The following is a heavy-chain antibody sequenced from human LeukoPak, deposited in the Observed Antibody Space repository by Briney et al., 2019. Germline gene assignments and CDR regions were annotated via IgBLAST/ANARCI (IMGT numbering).Heavy chain of an antibody. Sequence: PGTSLRLSCAASGFTFSSYGMHWVRQAPGKGLEWVAVIWYDGSNRFYADSVKGRFTISRDTSKNTLFLQMNSLRAEDTAVYYCVRELPPVVKYYFDFWGQGTLVTVSS. CDR1: GFTFSSYG. V-gene: IGHV3-33*01. J-gene: IGHJ4*02. CDR3: VRELPPVVKYYFDF. CDR2: IWYDGSNR. D-gene: IGHD3-22*01.